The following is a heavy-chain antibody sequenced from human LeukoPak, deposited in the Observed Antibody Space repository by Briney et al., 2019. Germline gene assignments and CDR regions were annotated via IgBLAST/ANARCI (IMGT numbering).Heavy chain of an antibody. CDR3: AKSREEIRGLDAFDI. CDR2: IYYSGST. Sequence: AQTLCLTCSVSGGSISSDDYCWNWIRQHPGKGLEWIGYIYYSGSTYYNPSLKSRVALSVDTSKNQFSLKLSSLTAADTAVYYCAKSREEIRGLDAFDIWGQGTMVTVSS. D-gene: IGHD5-24*01. CDR1: GGSISSDDYC. J-gene: IGHJ3*02. V-gene: IGHV4-31*03.